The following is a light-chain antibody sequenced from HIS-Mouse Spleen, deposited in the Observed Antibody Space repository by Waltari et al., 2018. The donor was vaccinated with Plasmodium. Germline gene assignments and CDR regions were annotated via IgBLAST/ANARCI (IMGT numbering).Light chain of an antibody. CDR2: DVS. CDR1: SSDVGGYNY. V-gene: IGLV2-11*01. Sequence: QSALTQPRSVSGSPGQSVTISCTGTSSDVGGYNYVSWYQQHPGKAPKLMIYDVSNRPSGVPDRFSCSKSGNTASLTISGLQAEDEADYYCCSYAGSYTWVFGGGTKLTVL. J-gene: IGLJ3*02. CDR3: CSYAGSYTWV.